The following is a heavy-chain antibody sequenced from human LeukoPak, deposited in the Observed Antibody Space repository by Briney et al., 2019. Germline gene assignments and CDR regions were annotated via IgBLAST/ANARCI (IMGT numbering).Heavy chain of an antibody. CDR3: ARGVTVRGGPFDI. D-gene: IGHD2-21*02. CDR1: GFSVISNY. Sequence: GGSLRLSCAASGFSVISNYMNWVRQAPGKGLEWVSLIYVDVDTYYADSVKGRFIISRDNSKDTLHLQMNSLRAEDTAIYYCARGVTVRGGPFDIWGQGTMVTVS. V-gene: IGHV3-53*01. CDR2: IYVDVDT. J-gene: IGHJ3*02.